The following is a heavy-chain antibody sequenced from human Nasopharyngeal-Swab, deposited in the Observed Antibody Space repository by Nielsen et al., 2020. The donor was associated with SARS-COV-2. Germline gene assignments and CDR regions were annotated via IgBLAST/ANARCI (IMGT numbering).Heavy chain of an antibody. J-gene: IGHJ6*03. V-gene: IGHV4-34*01. CDR2: INHSGST. D-gene: IGHD3-3*01. Sequence: WIRQPPGKGLEWIGEINHSGSTNYNPSLKSRVTISVDTSKNQFSLKLSSVTAADTAVYYCARGVRLNYDLYSYFYYMDVWGKGTTVTVSS. CDR3: ARGVRLNYDLYSYFYYMDV.